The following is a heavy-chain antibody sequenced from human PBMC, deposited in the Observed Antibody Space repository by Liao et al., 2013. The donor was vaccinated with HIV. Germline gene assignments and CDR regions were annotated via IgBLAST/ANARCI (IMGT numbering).Heavy chain of an antibody. V-gene: IGHV4-39*07. CDR1: GGSISSSSYY. J-gene: IGHJ4*02. D-gene: IGHD6-19*01. CDR2: IYYSGST. Sequence: QVQLQESGPGLVKPSETLSLTCTLSGGSISSSSYYWGWIRQPPGKGLEWIGSIYYSGSTYYNPSLKSRVTISVDTSKNQFSLKLSSVTAADTAVYYCARRSSGYSSGWDYYFDYWGQGTLVTVSS. CDR3: ARRSSGYSSGWDYYFDY.